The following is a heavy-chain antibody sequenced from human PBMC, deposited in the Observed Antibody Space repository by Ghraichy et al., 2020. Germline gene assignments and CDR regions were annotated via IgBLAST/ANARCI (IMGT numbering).Heavy chain of an antibody. CDR1: GFSLGDHY. CDR3: AKDKGIYGDQAFDS. D-gene: IGHD4-17*01. V-gene: IGHV3-11*01. J-gene: IGHJ4*02. Sequence: GGSLRLSCAASGFSLGDHYMNWIRQAPGKGLEWVAYISGSGTTIYYGDSVKGRFTISKDNSKNTLYLQMDSLRTEDTAVYYCAKDKGIYGDQAFDSWGQGTLVTVSS. CDR2: ISGSGTTI.